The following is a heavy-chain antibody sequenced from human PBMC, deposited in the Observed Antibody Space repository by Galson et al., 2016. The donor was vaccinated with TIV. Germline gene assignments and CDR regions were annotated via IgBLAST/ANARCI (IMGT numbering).Heavy chain of an antibody. CDR3: ARDSHYGPYYYGMDV. J-gene: IGHJ6*02. V-gene: IGHV4-4*02. CDR2: IYHSGST. D-gene: IGHD4-17*01. CDR1: GGPISSSNW. Sequence: ETLSLTCAVSGGPISSSNWWSWVRQPPGKGLEWIGEIYHSGSTNYNPSLKSRVTISVDKSKNQFSLKLSSVTAADTAVYYCARDSHYGPYYYGMDVWGQGTTVTVSS.